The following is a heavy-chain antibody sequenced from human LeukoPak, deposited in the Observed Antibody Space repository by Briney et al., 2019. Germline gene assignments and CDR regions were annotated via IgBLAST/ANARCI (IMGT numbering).Heavy chain of an antibody. V-gene: IGHV6-1*01. D-gene: IGHD1-14*01. CDR1: GDSVSANNAG. J-gene: IGHJ4*02. Sequence: SQTLSLTCAISGDSVSANNAGWHWLRQSPSRGLEGLGKTYHRSKWFHDYALSVRSRIALNPDTSKNQFSLQLNSVTPDDTAVYYCARTTSYSFDYWGQGTLVTVSS. CDR2: TYHRSKWFH. CDR3: ARTTSYSFDY.